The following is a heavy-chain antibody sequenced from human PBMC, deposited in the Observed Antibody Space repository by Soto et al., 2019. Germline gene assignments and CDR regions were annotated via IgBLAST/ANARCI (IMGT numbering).Heavy chain of an antibody. CDR1: GFTFSTYA. CDR3: AKNWDTTSSSSSH. CDR2: ISGTGGST. V-gene: IGHV3-23*01. D-gene: IGHD6-6*01. J-gene: IGHJ4*02. Sequence: EVQLLESGGGLVQPGGSLSLSCAASGFTFSTYAMSWVRQAPGKGLEWVSAISGTGGSTYYADSVKGRFTISRDNSKNTLYLQMNSLRAEHTAVYYCAKNWDTTSSSSSHWGQGTLVTVSS.